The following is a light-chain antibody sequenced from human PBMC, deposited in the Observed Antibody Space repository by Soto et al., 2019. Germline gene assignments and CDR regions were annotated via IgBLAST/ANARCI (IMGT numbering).Light chain of an antibody. V-gene: IGKV3-20*01. CDR1: QTSGSNF. Sequence: EIVLTQSPGTLSFSPGERATLSCKTSQTSGSNFLAWYQHKPGQAPRLLIYASSNRATGIPDRFSGSASGPDFTLTINRLEPEDFAVYYCQLYGISPQFGQGTRLEI. J-gene: IGKJ5*01. CDR2: ASS. CDR3: QLYGISPQ.